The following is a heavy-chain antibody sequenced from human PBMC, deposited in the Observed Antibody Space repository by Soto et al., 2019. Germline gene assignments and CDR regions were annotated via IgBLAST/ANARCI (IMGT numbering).Heavy chain of an antibody. Sequence: QVQLVESGGGVVQPGRSLRLSCAASGFTFSSYGMHWVRQAPGKGLEWVAVISYDGSNKYYADSVKGRFTISRDNSKNTLYLQMNSLRAEDTAVYYCAKDPGELVLWFGEFDYWGQGTLVTVAS. CDR2: ISYDGSNK. D-gene: IGHD3-10*01. CDR1: GFTFSSYG. J-gene: IGHJ4*02. CDR3: AKDPGELVLWFGEFDY. V-gene: IGHV3-30*18.